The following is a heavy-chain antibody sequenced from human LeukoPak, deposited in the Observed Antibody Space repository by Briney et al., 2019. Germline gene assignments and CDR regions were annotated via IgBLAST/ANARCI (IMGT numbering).Heavy chain of an antibody. CDR1: GFTFSSYG. J-gene: IGHJ4*02. CDR3: ARDRGWGVVTTLPYYFDY. Sequence: GGSLRLSCAASGFTFSSYGMHWVRQAPGKGLEWVAVISYDGSNKYYADSVKGRFTISRDNSKNTLYLQMNSLRAEDTAVYYCARDRGWGVVTTLPYYFDYWGQGTLVTVSS. V-gene: IGHV3-30*03. D-gene: IGHD2-21*02. CDR2: ISYDGSNK.